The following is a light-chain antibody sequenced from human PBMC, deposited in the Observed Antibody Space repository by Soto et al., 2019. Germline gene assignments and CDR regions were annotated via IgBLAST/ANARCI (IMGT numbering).Light chain of an antibody. CDR2: LGS. Sequence: DIVMTQSPLSLPVTPGEPASISCRSSQSLLHSNGYNYLDWYLQKPGQSPQLLSYLGSNRASGVPDRFSGSGSGTYFTLKISRVEAEDVGVYYCMQALQTPLTFGPGTKVDIK. V-gene: IGKV2-28*01. CDR3: MQALQTPLT. J-gene: IGKJ3*01. CDR1: QSLLHSNGYNY.